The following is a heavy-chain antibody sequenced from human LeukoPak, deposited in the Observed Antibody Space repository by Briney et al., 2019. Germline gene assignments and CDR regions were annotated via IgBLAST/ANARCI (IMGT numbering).Heavy chain of an antibody. Sequence: GGSLRLSCAASGFTFSSYAMHWVRQAPGKGLEWVAVISYDGSNRYYADSVKGRFTISRDNSKNTLYLQMNSLRAEDTAVYYCARADVQWLVRYFDYWGQGTLVTVSS. CDR2: ISYDGSNR. V-gene: IGHV3-30*04. CDR3: ARADVQWLVRYFDY. CDR1: GFTFSSYA. J-gene: IGHJ4*02. D-gene: IGHD6-19*01.